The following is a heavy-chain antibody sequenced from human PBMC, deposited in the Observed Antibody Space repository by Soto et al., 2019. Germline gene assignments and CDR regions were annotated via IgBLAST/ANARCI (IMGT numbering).Heavy chain of an antibody. CDR3: AGFVVPASRNSDFDY. Sequence: SETLSLTCTVSGISVSTSDYYWSWVRQPPGKGLDWIGNIYYSGSTFYNPSLRSRVTLSVDTSKNQFSLRLNSVTAADTAVYFCAGFVVPASRNSDFDYWGQGXLVTVYS. J-gene: IGHJ4*02. CDR2: IYYSGST. V-gene: IGHV4-39*01. D-gene: IGHD2-15*01. CDR1: GISVSTSDYY.